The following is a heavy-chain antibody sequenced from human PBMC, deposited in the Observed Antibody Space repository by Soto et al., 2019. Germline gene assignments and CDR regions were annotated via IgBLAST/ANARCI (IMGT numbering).Heavy chain of an antibody. CDR2: ISAYNGNT. CDR3: ARVALGYDYADV. Sequence: ASEKVSCRTSVYTFTSYGICWVRQAPGQGLEWMGWISAYNGNTNYAQKLQGRVTMTRDTSTSTVYMELSSLRSEDTAVYYCARVALGYDYADVWGQGTTVTVSS. D-gene: IGHD4-17*01. V-gene: IGHV1-18*01. J-gene: IGHJ6*02. CDR1: VYTFTSYG.